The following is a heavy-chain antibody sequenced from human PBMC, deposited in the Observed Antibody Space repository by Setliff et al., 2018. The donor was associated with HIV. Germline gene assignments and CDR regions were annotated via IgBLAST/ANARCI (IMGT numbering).Heavy chain of an antibody. CDR1: GYSFTGYH. CDR2: ITPFVGIT. D-gene: IGHD7-27*01. Sequence: SVKVSCKASGYSFTGYHMHWVRQAPGQGLERMGEITPFVGITNYAQKFQGRVTISADESTATAYIELSSLTSQDTAVYYCARDKTGDLWYFDSWGQGTLVTVS. J-gene: IGHJ4*02. V-gene: IGHV1-69*10. CDR3: ARDKTGDLWYFDS.